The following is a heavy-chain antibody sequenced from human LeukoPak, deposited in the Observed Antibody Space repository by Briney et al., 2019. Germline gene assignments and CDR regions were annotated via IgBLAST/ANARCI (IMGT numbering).Heavy chain of an antibody. V-gene: IGHV4-59*01. J-gene: IGHJ4*02. CDR1: GGSISSYY. Sequence: PSETLSLTCTVSGGSISSYYWSWIRQPPGKGLEWIGYIYYSGSTNYNPSLKSRVTIPVDTSKNQFSLKLSSVTAADTAVYYCARERGAGPFDYWGQGTLVTVSS. CDR3: ARERGAGPFDY. D-gene: IGHD6-19*01. CDR2: IYYSGST.